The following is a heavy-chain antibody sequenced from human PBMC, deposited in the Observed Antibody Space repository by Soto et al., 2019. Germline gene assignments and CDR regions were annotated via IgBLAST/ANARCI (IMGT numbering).Heavy chain of an antibody. CDR3: ARGPLVYYYYGMGV. V-gene: IGHV1-3*01. J-gene: IGHJ6*02. CDR2: INAGNGNT. D-gene: IGHD6-6*01. CDR1: GYTFTSYA. Sequence: QVQLVQSGAEVKKPGASVKVSCKASGYTFTSYAMHCVRQAPGQRLEWMGWINAGNGNTKYSQKFQGRVTITRDTSAGRAYLELSSLRSEDTAVYYCARGPLVYYYYGMGVWGHGTTVTVSS.